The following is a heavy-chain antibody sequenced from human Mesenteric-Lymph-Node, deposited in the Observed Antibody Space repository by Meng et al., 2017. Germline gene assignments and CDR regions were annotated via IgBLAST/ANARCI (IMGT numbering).Heavy chain of an antibody. CDR2: ISVHYGNT. D-gene: IGHD3-10*01. Sequence: GQVGSEVTEPCGSVKVSCKSSGYTFTNYGINWVRQAPGQGLEWMGWISVHYGNTNYAQKFQGRVTMTTDTSTSTIYMELRSLRTDDTAVYYCARGRFGENGYWGQGTLVTVSS. CDR1: GYTFTNYG. V-gene: IGHV1-18*01. J-gene: IGHJ4*02. CDR3: ARGRFGENGY.